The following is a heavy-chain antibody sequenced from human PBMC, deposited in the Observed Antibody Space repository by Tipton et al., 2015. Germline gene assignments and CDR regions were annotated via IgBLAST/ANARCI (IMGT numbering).Heavy chain of an antibody. J-gene: IGHJ4*02. D-gene: IGHD1-7*01. CDR1: GGSISSSPYS. V-gene: IGHV4-61*05. Sequence: TLSLTCSVSGGSISSSPYSWVWIRQPPGKALEWIGHFFYSGSTYYNPSLKSRVTISVDKSKNQFSLKLTSVTAADTAVYYCASRNSLYFTFDYWGQGTLVTVSS. CDR2: FFYSGST. CDR3: ASRNSLYFTFDY.